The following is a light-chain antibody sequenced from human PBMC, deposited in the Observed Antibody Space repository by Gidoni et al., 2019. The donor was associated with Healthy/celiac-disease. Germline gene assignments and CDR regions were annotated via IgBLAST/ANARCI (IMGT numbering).Light chain of an antibody. Sequence: AWYQQKPGQAPRLLTYDASNRATGIPARFSGSGSGTDFTLTISSLEPEDFAVYYCQQRSNWPPVTFGPGTKVDIK. CDR3: QQRSNWPPVT. V-gene: IGKV3-11*01. CDR2: DAS. J-gene: IGKJ3*01.